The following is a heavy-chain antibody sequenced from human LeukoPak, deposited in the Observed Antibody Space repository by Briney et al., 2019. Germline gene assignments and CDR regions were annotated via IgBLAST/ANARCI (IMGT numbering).Heavy chain of an antibody. CDR1: GFTFSSYG. Sequence: GRSLRLSCAASGFTFSSYGMHLVRQAPGKGLEWVAVIWYDGSNKYYADSVKGRFTISRDNSKNTLYLQMNSLRAEDTAVYYCARDRHYGDYSEAYFDYWGQGTLVTVSS. V-gene: IGHV3-33*01. J-gene: IGHJ4*02. D-gene: IGHD4-17*01. CDR3: ARDRHYGDYSEAYFDY. CDR2: IWYDGSNK.